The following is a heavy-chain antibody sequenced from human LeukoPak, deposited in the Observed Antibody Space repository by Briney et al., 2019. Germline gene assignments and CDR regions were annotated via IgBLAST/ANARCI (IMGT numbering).Heavy chain of an antibody. D-gene: IGHD2-2*01. CDR2: ISSSSSTI. CDR3: ARDATKNSNPIGYCSSTSCLSLDY. CDR1: GFTFSSYS. Sequence: GGSLRLSCGASGFTFSSYSMNWVRQAPGKGLEWVSYISSSSSTIYYADSVKGRFTISRDNAKNSLYLQMNSLRAEDTAVYYCARDATKNSNPIGYCSSTSCLSLDYWGQGTLVTVSS. V-gene: IGHV3-48*01. J-gene: IGHJ4*02.